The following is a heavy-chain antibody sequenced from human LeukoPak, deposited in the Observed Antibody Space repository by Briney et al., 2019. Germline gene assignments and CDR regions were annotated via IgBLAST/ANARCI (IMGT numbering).Heavy chain of an antibody. CDR2: ISSSSSYI. D-gene: IGHD3-3*01. CDR1: GFTFSSYS. Sequence: PGGSLRLSCAASGFTFSSYSMNWVRQAPGKGPEWVSSISSSSSYIYYADSVKGRFTISRDNAKNSLYLQMNSLRAEDTAVYYCARANGTAYYDFWSGYRSADEYFQHWGQGTLVTVSS. J-gene: IGHJ1*01. CDR3: ARANGTAYYDFWSGYRSADEYFQH. V-gene: IGHV3-21*01.